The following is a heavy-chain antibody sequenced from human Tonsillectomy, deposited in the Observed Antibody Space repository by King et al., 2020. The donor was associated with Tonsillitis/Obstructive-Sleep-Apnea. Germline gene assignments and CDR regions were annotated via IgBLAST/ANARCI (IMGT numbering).Heavy chain of an antibody. Sequence: GGGLVQPGRSLRLSCAASGFTFDDYAVHWVRQAPGKGLEWVSGISWDSNNIGYADSVKGRFTISIDNAKNSLYLQMNSLRAEYTALYYCAKSPDPIVVVSVANRTLDLSYYMDVWSKVTTVTVS. V-gene: IGHV3-9*01. D-gene: IGHD2-2*01. CDR2: ISWDSNNI. J-gene: IGHJ6*03. CDR1: GFTFDDYA. CDR3: AKSPDPIVVVSVANRTLDLSYYMDV.